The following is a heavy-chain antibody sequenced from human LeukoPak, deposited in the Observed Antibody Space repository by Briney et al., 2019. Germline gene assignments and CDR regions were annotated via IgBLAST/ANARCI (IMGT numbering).Heavy chain of an antibody. CDR2: ISYDGSNK. CDR3: AIMNSGVVVVAARSDY. D-gene: IGHD2-15*01. CDR1: GFTFSSYA. V-gene: IGHV3-30*07. J-gene: IGHJ4*02. Sequence: PGRSLRLSCAASGFTFSSYAMHWVRQAPGKGLEWVAVISYDGSNKYYADSVKGRFTISRDNAKNSLYLQMNSLRAEDTAVYYCAIMNSGVVVVAARSDYWGQGTLVTVSS.